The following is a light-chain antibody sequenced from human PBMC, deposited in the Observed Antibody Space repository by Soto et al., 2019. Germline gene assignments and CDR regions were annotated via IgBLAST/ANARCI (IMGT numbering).Light chain of an antibody. Sequence: QSALTQPASVSGSPGQSITISCTGTSSDVGGYNYVSWYQQHPGKAPKLMIYDVSNRPSGVSNRFSGSKSGNTASLTISGLQADDEDYYYCSSYTNSSTRVFGTGTKVTVL. CDR1: SSDVGGYNY. V-gene: IGLV2-14*01. CDR3: SSYTNSSTRV. J-gene: IGLJ1*01. CDR2: DVS.